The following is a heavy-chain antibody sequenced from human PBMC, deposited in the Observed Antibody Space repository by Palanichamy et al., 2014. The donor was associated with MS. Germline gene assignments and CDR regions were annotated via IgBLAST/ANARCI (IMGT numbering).Heavy chain of an antibody. J-gene: IGHJ4*02. V-gene: IGHV4-59*01. CDR1: GGSIRSYY. CDR2: CLQWEH. Sequence: QVQLQESGAGLVKPSETLSLTCTVSGGSIRSYYWSWIRQPPGRDWSGLGICLQWEHQLQPSLKSRVSIIIDTSKNQISLKLRSVTAADTAVYYCAASQYYYQSSGYIDYWGQGTLVTVSS. D-gene: IGHD3-22*01. CDR3: AASQYYYQSSGYIDY.